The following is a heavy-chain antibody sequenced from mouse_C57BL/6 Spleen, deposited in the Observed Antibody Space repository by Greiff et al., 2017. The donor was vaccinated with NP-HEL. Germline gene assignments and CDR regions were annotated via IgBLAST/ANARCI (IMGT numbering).Heavy chain of an antibody. Sequence: EVQRVESGAELVKPGASVKLSCTASGFNIKDYYMHWVKQRTEQGLEWIGRIDPEDGETKYAPKFQGKATITADTSSNTAYLQLSSLTSEDTAVYYCARGDGSSFDFDYWGQGTTLTVSS. CDR2: IDPEDGET. CDR1: GFNIKDYY. D-gene: IGHD1-1*01. CDR3: ARGDGSSFDFDY. V-gene: IGHV14-2*01. J-gene: IGHJ2*01.